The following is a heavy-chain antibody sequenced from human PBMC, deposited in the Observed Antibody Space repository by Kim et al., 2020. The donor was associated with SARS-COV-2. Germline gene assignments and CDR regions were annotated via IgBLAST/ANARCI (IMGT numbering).Heavy chain of an antibody. CDR2: ISWNSGSM. J-gene: IGHJ4*01. CDR3: AKDSGLYYDILTGYDY. Sequence: GGSLRLSCAASGFTFDDYAMHWVRQAPGKGLEWVSGISWNSGSMGYADSVKGRFTISRDNAKNSLYLQMNSLSAEDTALYYCAKDSGLYYDILTGYDYWG. V-gene: IGHV3-9*01. CDR1: GFTFDDYA. D-gene: IGHD3-9*01.